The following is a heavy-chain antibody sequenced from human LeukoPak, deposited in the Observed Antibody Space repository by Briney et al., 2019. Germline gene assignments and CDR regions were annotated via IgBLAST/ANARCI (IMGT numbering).Heavy chain of an antibody. J-gene: IGHJ4*02. V-gene: IGHV3-9*01. D-gene: IGHD2-2*02. CDR2: ISWKSGSI. Sequence: PGRSLRLSCAASGFTFDDYAMHWVRQAPGKGLEWVSGISWKSGSIGYADSVKGRFTISRDNAKNSLYLQMNSLRAEDTALYYCAKDAVKYCSSTSCYMDYWGQGTLVTVSS. CDR3: AKDAVKYCSSTSCYMDY. CDR1: GFTFDDYA.